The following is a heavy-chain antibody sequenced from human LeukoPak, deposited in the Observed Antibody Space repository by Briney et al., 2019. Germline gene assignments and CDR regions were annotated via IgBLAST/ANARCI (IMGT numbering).Heavy chain of an antibody. J-gene: IGHJ4*02. Sequence: GVSLRLSCAASGFSFSNDAMSWICQPQGTGLELVSAISGSGGSRYYADSVKGRFTISRDNSKNTLYLQMNSLRAEDTAVYYSAKSYCGGDCYFLYDYWGQGTLVTVSS. CDR3: AKSYCGGDCYFLYDY. V-gene: IGHV3-23*01. CDR2: ISGSGGSR. D-gene: IGHD2-21*02. CDR1: GFSFSNDA.